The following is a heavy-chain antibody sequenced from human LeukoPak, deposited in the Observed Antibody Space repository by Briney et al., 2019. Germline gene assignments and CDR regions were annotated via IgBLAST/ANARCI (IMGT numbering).Heavy chain of an antibody. D-gene: IGHD4-17*01. V-gene: IGHV3-11*01. Sequence: EVSLRLSCAASGFTFTDFYMSWIRQAPGKGLEWVSYISISGTTIYYADSVKGRFTFSRDNAKNSLYLQMNSLRAEDTAVYYCARTGRLQYGDYVAFDYWGQGTLVTVSS. CDR2: ISISGTTI. J-gene: IGHJ4*02. CDR3: ARTGRLQYGDYVAFDY. CDR1: GFTFTDFY.